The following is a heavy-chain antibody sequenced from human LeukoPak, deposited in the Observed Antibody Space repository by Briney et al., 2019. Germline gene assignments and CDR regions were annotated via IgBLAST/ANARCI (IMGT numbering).Heavy chain of an antibody. J-gene: IGHJ6*03. CDR1: GFTFSSYA. V-gene: IGHV3-23*01. Sequence: GGSLRLSCAASGFTFSSYAMSWVRQAPGKGLEWVSAISGSGGSTYYADSVKGRFTISRDNSRNTLYLQMNSLRAEDTAVYYCAKTPVRQQLVRGTPYYYYYMDGWGKGTTVTVSS. CDR3: AKTPVRQQLVRGTPYYYYYMDG. D-gene: IGHD6-13*01. CDR2: ISGSGGST.